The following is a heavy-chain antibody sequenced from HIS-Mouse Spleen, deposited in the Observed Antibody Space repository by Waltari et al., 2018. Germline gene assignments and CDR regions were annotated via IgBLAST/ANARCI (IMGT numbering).Heavy chain of an antibody. CDR3: ARIAEGYSSGWYAFDY. CDR2: IAWDDDK. D-gene: IGHD6-19*01. V-gene: IGHV2-70*15. CDR1: GFSLSTSGMC. J-gene: IGHJ4*02. Sequence: QVTLRESGPALVKPTQTLPLTCTFFGFSLSTSGMCVSWIRQPPGKALEWLARIAWDDDKYYSTSLKTRLTISKDTSKNQVVLTMTNMDPVDTATYYCARIAEGYSSGWYAFDYWGQGTLVTVSS.